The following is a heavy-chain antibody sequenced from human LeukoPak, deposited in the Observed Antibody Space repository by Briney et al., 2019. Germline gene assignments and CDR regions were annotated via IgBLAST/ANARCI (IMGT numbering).Heavy chain of an antibody. CDR2: IYPGDSDT. D-gene: IGHD3-10*01. V-gene: IGHV5-51*01. J-gene: IGHJ4*02. CDR1: GYSFTTYW. CDR3: ARQYHGSYDY. Sequence: GESLKISCKGSGYSFTTYWVVWVRQMPGKGLEWMGIIYPGDSDTRDSPSFQGQVTMSARRCINTAYLQWTSLTASDTAMYFCARQYHGSYDYWGQGTLVTVSS.